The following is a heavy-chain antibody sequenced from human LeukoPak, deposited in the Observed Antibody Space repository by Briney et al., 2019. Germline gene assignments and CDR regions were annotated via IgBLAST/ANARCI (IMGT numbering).Heavy chain of an antibody. CDR1: GYTFTSYG. D-gene: IGHD3-3*01. CDR2: ISAYNGNT. Sequence: GASVKVSCTASGYTFTSYGISWVRQAPGQGLEWMGWISAYNGNTNYAQKLQGRVTMTTDTSTSTAYMELRSLRSDDTAVYYCARGARITIFGVVIRHNWFDPWGQGTLVTVSS. V-gene: IGHV1-18*01. CDR3: ARGARITIFGVVIRHNWFDP. J-gene: IGHJ5*02.